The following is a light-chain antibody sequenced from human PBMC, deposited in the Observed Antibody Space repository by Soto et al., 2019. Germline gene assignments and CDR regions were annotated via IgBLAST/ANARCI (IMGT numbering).Light chain of an antibody. CDR2: AAS. J-gene: IGKJ5*01. CDR3: QQSYSTPT. Sequence: DIQMTQSQSSLSAAVGDRVTITFRASQSISSYLNWYQQKPGKAPKLLIYAASSLQSGVPSRFSGSGSGTDFTLTISSLQPEDFATYYCQQSYSTPTFGQGTLLEI. CDR1: QSISSY. V-gene: IGKV1-39*01.